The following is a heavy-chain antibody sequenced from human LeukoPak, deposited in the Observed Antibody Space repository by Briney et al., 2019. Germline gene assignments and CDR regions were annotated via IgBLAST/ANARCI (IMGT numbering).Heavy chain of an antibody. CDR2: INHSGST. D-gene: IGHD6-6*01. CDR3: AGIEYSNSPQAH. J-gene: IGHJ4*02. Sequence: PSETLSLTCAVYGGSFSGYYWSWIRQPPGKGLEWIGEINHSGSTNYNPSLKSRVTISVDTSKNQFSLKLSSVTAADTAVYYCAGIEYSNSPQAHWGQGTLVTVSS. CDR1: GGSFSGYY. V-gene: IGHV4-34*01.